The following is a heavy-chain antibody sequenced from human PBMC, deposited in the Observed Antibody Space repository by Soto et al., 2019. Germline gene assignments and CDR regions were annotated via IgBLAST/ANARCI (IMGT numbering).Heavy chain of an antibody. CDR2: ISYDGSNK. CDR3: AKDVESGYYRPEYYGMDV. Sequence: GGSLRLSCAASGFTFSSYGMHWVRQAPGKGLEWVAVISYDGSNKYYADSVKGRFTISRDNSKNTLYLQMNSLRAEDTAVYYCAKDVESGYYRPEYYGMDVWGQGTTVTVSS. D-gene: IGHD3-3*01. V-gene: IGHV3-30*18. CDR1: GFTFSSYG. J-gene: IGHJ6*02.